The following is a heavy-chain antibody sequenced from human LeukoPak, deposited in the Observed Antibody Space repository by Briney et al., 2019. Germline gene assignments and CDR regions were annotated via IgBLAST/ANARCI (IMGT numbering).Heavy chain of an antibody. CDR1: GGSFSGNY. CDR2: IYHSGST. V-gene: IGHV4-34*01. CDR3: ARARTMITFGGVIGYLDY. J-gene: IGHJ4*02. D-gene: IGHD3-16*02. Sequence: SETLSLTCAVYGGSFSGNYWSWIRQPPGKGLEWIGSIYHSGSTYYNPSLKSRVTISVDTSKNQFSLKLSSVTAADTAVYYCARARTMITFGGVIGYLDYWGQGTLVTVSS.